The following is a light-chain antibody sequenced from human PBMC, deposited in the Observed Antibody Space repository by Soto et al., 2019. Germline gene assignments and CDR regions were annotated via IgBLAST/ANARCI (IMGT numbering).Light chain of an antibody. CDR3: QHYGTSPFT. V-gene: IGKV3-20*01. Sequence: ELVLTQTPGTLSLSPGERDTLSCRASQSIASSYLAWYQQRRGQAPRLLVSGTSSRATGIPDRFSGSGSGTDFTLTITRLEPEDFAVYYCQHYGTSPFTFGPGTNVHIK. CDR2: GTS. CDR1: QSIASSY. J-gene: IGKJ3*01.